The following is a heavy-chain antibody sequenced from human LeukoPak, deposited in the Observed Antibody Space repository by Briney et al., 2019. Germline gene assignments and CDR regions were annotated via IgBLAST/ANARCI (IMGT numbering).Heavy chain of an antibody. CDR1: GGSISSYY. V-gene: IGHV4-59*01. Sequence: SENLSLTCTVSGGSISSYYWSWIRPPPGKGLEWIGYIYYSGSTYYNPSLKSRVTISVDTSKNQFSLKLSSVTAADTAVYYCARDVVSYDSSGYYYVSDAFDIWGQGTMVTVSS. D-gene: IGHD3-22*01. J-gene: IGHJ3*02. CDR3: ARDVVSYDSSGYYYVSDAFDI. CDR2: IYYSGST.